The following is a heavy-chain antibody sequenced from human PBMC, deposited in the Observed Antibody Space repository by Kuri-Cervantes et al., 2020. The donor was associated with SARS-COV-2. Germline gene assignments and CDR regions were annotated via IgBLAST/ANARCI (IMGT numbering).Heavy chain of an antibody. V-gene: IGHV3-48*03. CDR3: ARGPLYSSSWYDWFDP. Sequence: GGSLRLSCAASGFTFSSYEMNWVRQAPGRGLEWVSYISSSGSTIYYADSVKGRFTISRDNAKNSLYLQMNSLRAEDTAVYYCARGPLYSSSWYDWFDPWGQGTLVTVSS. D-gene: IGHD6-13*01. CDR1: GFTFSSYE. CDR2: ISSSGSTI. J-gene: IGHJ5*02.